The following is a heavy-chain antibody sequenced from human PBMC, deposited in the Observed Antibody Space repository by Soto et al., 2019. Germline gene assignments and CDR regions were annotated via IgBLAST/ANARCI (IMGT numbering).Heavy chain of an antibody. J-gene: IGHJ3*02. Sequence: QAQLVQSGAEMKKPGASVKVSCKATGYTFSAYTMNWVRQAPGQSLEWMGWINAGNGNTKYSQNFQGRVSITRDTSASTVYMELTGLTSEDTAVYYCARDTETLGPRANDALDIWGQGTMVTVSS. CDR3: ARDTETLGPRANDALDI. D-gene: IGHD3-3*02. CDR1: GYTFSAYT. CDR2: INAGNGNT. V-gene: IGHV1-3*01.